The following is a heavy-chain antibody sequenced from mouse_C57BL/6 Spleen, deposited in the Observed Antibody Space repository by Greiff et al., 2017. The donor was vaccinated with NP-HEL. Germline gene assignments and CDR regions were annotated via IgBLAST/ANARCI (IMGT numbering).Heavy chain of an antibody. J-gene: IGHJ4*01. V-gene: IGHV1-80*01. CDR1: GYAFSSYW. Sequence: VKLMESGAELVKPGASVKISCKASGYAFSSYWMNWVKQRPGKGLEWIGQIYPGDGDTNYNGKFKGKATLTADKSSSTAYMQLSSLTSEDSAVYFCAREDYGSSYYAMDYWGQGTSVTVSS. CDR3: AREDYGSSYYAMDY. D-gene: IGHD1-1*01. CDR2: IYPGDGDT.